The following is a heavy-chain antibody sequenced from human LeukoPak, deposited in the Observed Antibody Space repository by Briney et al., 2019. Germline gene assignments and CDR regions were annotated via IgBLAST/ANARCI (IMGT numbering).Heavy chain of an antibody. CDR1: GFTFSSYA. CDR3: AKDLGSYDSSGYYYLGIVNWFDP. Sequence: GGSLRLSCAASGFTFSSYAMSWVRQAPGKGLEWVSAISGSGGSAYYADSVKGRFTISRDNSKNTLYLQMNSLRAEDTAVYYCAKDLGSYDSSGYYYLGIVNWFDPWGQGTLVTVSS. J-gene: IGHJ5*02. CDR2: ISGSGGSA. V-gene: IGHV3-23*01. D-gene: IGHD3-22*01.